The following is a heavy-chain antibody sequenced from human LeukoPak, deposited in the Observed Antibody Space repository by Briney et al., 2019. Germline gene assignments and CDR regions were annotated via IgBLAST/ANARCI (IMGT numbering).Heavy chain of an antibody. CDR1: GYTFTTYY. CDR3: ARDRMVAATTFWFDP. V-gene: IGHV1-46*01. Sequence: ASVKVSCKASGYTFTTYYLHWVRQAPGQGLEWMGLINPSDGSTNYARKFQGRVTMTRDTSTTTAYMELSSLRSDDTAMYYCARDRMVAATTFWFDPWGQGTLVTVSS. CDR2: INPSDGST. J-gene: IGHJ5*02. D-gene: IGHD2-15*01.